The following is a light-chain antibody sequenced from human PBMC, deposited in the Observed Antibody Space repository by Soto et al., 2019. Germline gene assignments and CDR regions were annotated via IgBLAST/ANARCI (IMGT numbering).Light chain of an antibody. V-gene: IGKV1-12*01. J-gene: IGKJ4*01. Sequence: DIKMTQSPSSVSASVGDRVTLTCRASQDISSWLAWYQQKAGKAPQLLIYAASSLQSGVPSRFSGSGSGTKFTLTISSLQPEDFATYYCQQADSFPRTFGGGTKVE. CDR3: QQADSFPRT. CDR2: AAS. CDR1: QDISSW.